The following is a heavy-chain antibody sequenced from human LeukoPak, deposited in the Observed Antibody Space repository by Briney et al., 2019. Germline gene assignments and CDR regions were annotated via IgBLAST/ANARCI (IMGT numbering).Heavy chain of an antibody. CDR3: ARRSAGSGIGP. CDR1: GGSFSGYY. Sequence: SETLSLTCAVYGGSFSGYYWSWIRQPPGKGLEWIGEINHSGSTNYNPSLKSRVTISVDTSKNQFSLKLSSVTAADTAVYYCARRSAGSGIGPWGRGTLVTVSS. J-gene: IGHJ5*02. V-gene: IGHV4-34*01. CDR2: INHSGST. D-gene: IGHD3-10*01.